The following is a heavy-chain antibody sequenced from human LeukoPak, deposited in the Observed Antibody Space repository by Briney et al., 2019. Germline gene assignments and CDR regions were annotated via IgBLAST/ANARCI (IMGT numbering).Heavy chain of an antibody. CDR1: RYIFTSYY. V-gene: IGHV1-2*02. CDR2: INPNSGGT. Sequence: ASVKVSCKASRYIFTSYYIHWVRQAPGQGLEWMGWINPNSGGTNYAQKFRGRVTMTRDTSISTAYMELSRLTSDDTAVYYCARDLRDYFFYYWGQGTLVTVSS. CDR3: ARDLRDYFFYY. J-gene: IGHJ4*02.